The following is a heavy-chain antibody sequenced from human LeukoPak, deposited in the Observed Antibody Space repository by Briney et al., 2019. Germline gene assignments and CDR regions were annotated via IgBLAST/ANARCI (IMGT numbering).Heavy chain of an antibody. Sequence: GGPLRLPCAASGLIFSTYAKIWAPHAPGKALEWVSDITGSGCSTYYAHSEKGRYTISRDNSKDTLYLQMQSQRAEDGAVLYCAKWHGDGSPYYSDHWGQGTLVTVSS. J-gene: IGHJ4*02. CDR1: GLIFSTYA. CDR3: AKWHGDGSPYYSDH. CDR2: ITGSGCST. D-gene: IGHD5-24*01. V-gene: IGHV3-23*01.